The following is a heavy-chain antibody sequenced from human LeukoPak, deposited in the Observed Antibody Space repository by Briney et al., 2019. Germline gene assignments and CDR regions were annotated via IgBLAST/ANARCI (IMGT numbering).Heavy chain of an antibody. CDR1: GFTFSSYA. V-gene: IGHV3-15*01. D-gene: IGHD1-7*01. CDR2: IQSKTDGGTT. Sequence: GGSLRLSCAASGFTFSSYAMSWVRQAPGRGLEWVGRIQSKTDGGTTDYGAPVKGRFTISRDDSKNTLYLQMNSLKTEDTAVYYCTTETFGGGITGTTFFPPSDDYWGQGTLVTVSS. J-gene: IGHJ4*02. CDR3: TTETFGGGITGTTFFPPSDDY.